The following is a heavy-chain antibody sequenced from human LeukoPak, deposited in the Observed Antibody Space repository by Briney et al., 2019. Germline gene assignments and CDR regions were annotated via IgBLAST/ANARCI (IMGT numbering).Heavy chain of an antibody. J-gene: IGHJ4*02. Sequence: GGSLRLSCAASGFTFSSYEMNWVRQAPGKGLEGVSYISSTGSTIYYADSVKGRFTISRDNAKNSLYLQMNSLRAEDTAVYCCAKAPIAAAGIYYFDYWGQGTLVTVSS. V-gene: IGHV3-48*03. CDR3: AKAPIAAAGIYYFDY. CDR2: ISSTGSTI. D-gene: IGHD6-13*01. CDR1: GFTFSSYE.